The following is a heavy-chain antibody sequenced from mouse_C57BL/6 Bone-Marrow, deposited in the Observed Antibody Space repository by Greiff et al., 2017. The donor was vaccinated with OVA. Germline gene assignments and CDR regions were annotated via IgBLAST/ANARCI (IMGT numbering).Heavy chain of an antibody. V-gene: IGHV1-4*01. D-gene: IGHD2-1*01. CDR1: GYTFTSYT. CDR3: ARSEATMVTSFAY. CDR2: INPSSGYT. Sequence: QVQLQQSGAELARPGASVKMSCKASGYTFTSYTMHWVKQRPGQGLEWIGYINPSSGYTKYNQKFKDKATLTADKSSSTAYMQLSILTSEDSAVYYCARSEATMVTSFAYWGQGTLVTVSA. J-gene: IGHJ3*01.